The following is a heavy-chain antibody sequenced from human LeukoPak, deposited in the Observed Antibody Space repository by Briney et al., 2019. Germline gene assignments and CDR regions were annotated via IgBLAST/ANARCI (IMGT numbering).Heavy chain of an antibody. CDR2: ISAYNGNT. CDR3: ARGRSLQWLVPVDFDY. J-gene: IGHJ4*02. Sequence: GASVKVSCKASGYTFTSYGISWVRQAPGQGLEWMGWISAYNGNTNYAQKLQGRVTMTTDTSTSTAYMELRSLRSDDTAVYYCARGRSLQWLVPVDFDYWGQGTLVTVSS. D-gene: IGHD6-19*01. CDR1: GYTFTSYG. V-gene: IGHV1-18*01.